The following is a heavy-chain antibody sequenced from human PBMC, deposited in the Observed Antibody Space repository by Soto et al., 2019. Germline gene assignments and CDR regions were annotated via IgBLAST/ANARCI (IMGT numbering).Heavy chain of an antibody. Sequence: EVQLVESGGGLVQPGGSLRLSCAASGFTFSSYWMHWVRQAPGKGLVWVSRINSDGSSTSYADSVKGRFTISRDNAKNTLYLQMNSLRAEDTAVYYCARQDTYYDFWSGYHLRAEYFQHWGQGTLVTVST. CDR3: ARQDTYYDFWSGYHLRAEYFQH. J-gene: IGHJ1*01. V-gene: IGHV3-74*01. CDR2: INSDGSST. D-gene: IGHD3-3*01. CDR1: GFTFSSYW.